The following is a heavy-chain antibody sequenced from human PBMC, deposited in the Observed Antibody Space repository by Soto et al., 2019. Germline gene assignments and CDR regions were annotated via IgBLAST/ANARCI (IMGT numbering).Heavy chain of an antibody. V-gene: IGHV4-59*12. CDR3: ARERAYCSGGSCYREPFALDI. CDR2: INYSGST. J-gene: IGHJ3*02. D-gene: IGHD2-15*01. Sequence: SETLSLTCTVSGGSISSDYWSWIRQPPGKGLEWIGYINYSGSTNYNPSLKSRVTISVDTSKNQFSLKLSSVTAADTAVYYCARERAYCSGGSCYREPFALDIWGQGTMVTVSS. CDR1: GGSISSDY.